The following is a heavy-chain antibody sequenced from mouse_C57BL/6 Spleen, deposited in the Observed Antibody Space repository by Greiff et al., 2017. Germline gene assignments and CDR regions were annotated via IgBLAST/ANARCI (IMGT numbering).Heavy chain of an antibody. D-gene: IGHD2-4*01. Sequence: QVQLQQPGAALVKPGASVKLSCKASVYTFTSYWMHWVKQRPGRVLEWIGRIDPPSGCTQYTEKFQIKATVTVDKPSSTAYMQLSSLTSEDSAVYYCASSYDDDEGYYAMDYWGQGTSVTGAS. CDR1: VYTFTSYW. V-gene: IGHV1-62-3*01. CDR3: ASSYDDDEGYYAMDY. CDR2: IDPPSGCT. J-gene: IGHJ4*01.